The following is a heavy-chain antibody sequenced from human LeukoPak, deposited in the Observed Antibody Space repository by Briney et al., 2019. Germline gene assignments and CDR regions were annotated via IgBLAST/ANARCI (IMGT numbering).Heavy chain of an antibody. J-gene: IGHJ4*02. CDR1: GFTFSSYA. D-gene: IGHD3-22*01. CDR2: ISDSDHST. Sequence: GGSLRLSCAASGFTFSSYAMNWVRQSPGKGLEWISAISDSDHSTYYADSVKGRFTISRDNSKNTLYVQMNSPRAEDTAVYYCAKGLTHYDSSRYYPFDYWGQGTLVTVSS. CDR3: AKGLTHYDSSRYYPFDY. V-gene: IGHV3-23*01.